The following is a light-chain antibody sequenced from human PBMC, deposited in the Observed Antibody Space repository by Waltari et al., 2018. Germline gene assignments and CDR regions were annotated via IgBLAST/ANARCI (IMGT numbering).Light chain of an antibody. CDR3: QQYNAWPRT. V-gene: IGKV3-15*01. CDR2: GAS. CDR1: QGVSSS. Sequence: ETVMTQSPPTLSVPPGERPTLSCRASQGVSSSLAWYQEKPGQAPRLLIYGASTRATGIPGRISGSGSGAEFTLTISSLQSEDSAVYYCQQYNAWPRTFGQGTKLEVK. J-gene: IGKJ1*01.